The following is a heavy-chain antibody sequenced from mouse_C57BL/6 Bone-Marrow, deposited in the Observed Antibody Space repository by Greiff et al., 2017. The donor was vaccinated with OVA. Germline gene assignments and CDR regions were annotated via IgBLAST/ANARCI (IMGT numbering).Heavy chain of an antibody. CDR1: GFTFSDYY. J-gene: IGHJ2*01. V-gene: IGHV5-12*01. CDR2: ISNGGGST. D-gene: IGHD1-1*01. Sequence: EVQVVESGGGLVQPGGSLKLSCAASGFTFSDYYMYWVRQTPEKRLEWVAYISNGGGSTYYPDTVKGRFTISRDNAKNTLYLQMSRLKSEDTAMNYCARRTVVALDYWGQGTTLTVSS. CDR3: ARRTVVALDY.